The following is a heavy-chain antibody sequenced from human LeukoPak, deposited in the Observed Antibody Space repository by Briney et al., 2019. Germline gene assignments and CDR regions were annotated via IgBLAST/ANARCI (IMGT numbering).Heavy chain of an antibody. J-gene: IGHJ4*02. D-gene: IGHD3-22*01. CDR3: AKDSAYYYNSTGYYYD. CDR1: GFSFSSYG. V-gene: IGHV3-30*02. CDR2: IRYDGTNK. Sequence: GGSLRLSCAASGFSFSSYGMHWVRQAPGKGLEWVAFIRYDGTNKYYADSVKGRFTISRDNSKNTLYLQMNSLRAEDTAMYYCAKDSAYYYNSTGYYYDWGQGTLVTVSS.